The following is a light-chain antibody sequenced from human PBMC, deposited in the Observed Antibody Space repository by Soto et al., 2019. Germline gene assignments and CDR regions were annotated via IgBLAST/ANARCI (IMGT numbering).Light chain of an antibody. CDR1: QSVSSSY. CDR3: QQYGSSPPYS. CDR2: GAS. V-gene: IGKV3-20*01. J-gene: IGKJ2*03. Sequence: EIVLTQSPGTLSLSPGERVTLSCRASQSVSSSYLAWYQQKPGQAPRLLIYGASSRATGIPDRFSGSGSGTDFTHTISRLEPEDFAVYYCQQYGSSPPYSFGQGTKLEIQ.